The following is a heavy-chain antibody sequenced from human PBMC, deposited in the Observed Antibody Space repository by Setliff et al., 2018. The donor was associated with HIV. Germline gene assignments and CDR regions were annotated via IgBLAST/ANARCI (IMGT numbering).Heavy chain of an antibody. CDR3: ARHHSGSYLTYFQD. CDR2: IYYSGST. Sequence: SETLSLTCSVSGGSISGFYWSWIRQPPGKGLEWIGYIYYSGSTNYNPSLKSRVTISVDTSKNQFSLNLRSMTAADTAVYYCARHHSGSYLTYFQDWGQGTLVTSPQ. J-gene: IGHJ1*01. D-gene: IGHD1-26*01. V-gene: IGHV4-59*08. CDR1: GGSISGFY.